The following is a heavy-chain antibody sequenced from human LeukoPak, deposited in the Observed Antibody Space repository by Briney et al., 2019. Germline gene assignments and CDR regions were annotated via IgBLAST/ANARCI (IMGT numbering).Heavy chain of an antibody. V-gene: IGHV3-21*04. CDR2: ISSSSSYI. D-gene: IGHD2-21*02. J-gene: IGHJ1*01. Sequence: GGSLRLSCAASGFTFSSYSMNWVRQAPGKGLEWVSSISSSSSYIYYADSVKGRFTISRDNSKNTLYLQMNSLRAEDTAVYYCAKAGDCGGDCYVVYFQHWGQGTLVTVSS. CDR3: AKAGDCGGDCYVVYFQH. CDR1: GFTFSSYS.